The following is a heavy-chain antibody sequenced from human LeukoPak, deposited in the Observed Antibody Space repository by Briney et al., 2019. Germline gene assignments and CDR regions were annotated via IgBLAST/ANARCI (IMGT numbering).Heavy chain of an antibody. V-gene: IGHV1-2*02. J-gene: IGHJ4*02. D-gene: IGHD5-12*01. CDR1: GYTFTGY. Sequence: GASVKVSCKASGYTFTGYMHWVRQAPGQGLEWMGWINPNSGGTNYAQKFQGRVTMTRDTSISTAYMELSRLRSDDTAVYYCASISGYDLDFDYWGQGTLVTVSS. CDR2: INPNSGGT. CDR3: ASISGYDLDFDY.